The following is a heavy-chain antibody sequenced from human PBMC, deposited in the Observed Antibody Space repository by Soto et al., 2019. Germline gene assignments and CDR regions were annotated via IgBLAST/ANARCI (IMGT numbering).Heavy chain of an antibody. CDR3: AREFCSGGNCYTYCFDA. J-gene: IGHJ5*01. CDR1: GLTFNRYW. D-gene: IGHD2-15*01. CDR2: INTDGSNT. Sequence: AGGSLTLTCAASGLTFNRYWMHWVRHAPGKGLVWVSHINTDGSNTNYADSVKGRLTISRDDAKSTLFLQMTCLRAEDTAVYYCAREFCSGGNCYTYCFDAWGHGTPVTVSS. V-gene: IGHV3-74*01.